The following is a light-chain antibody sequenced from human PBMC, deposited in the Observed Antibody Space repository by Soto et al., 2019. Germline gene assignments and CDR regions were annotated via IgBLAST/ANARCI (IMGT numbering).Light chain of an antibody. Sequence: EVGLTQSPGTLSLSPGERATLSCRASQSVSSSYLAWYQQKPGQAPRLLIYDASNRATGIPARFSGSGSGTDFTLTISSLEPEDFAVYYCQQRKYWPPLTFGGGTKVDIK. J-gene: IGKJ4*01. CDR3: QQRKYWPPLT. CDR2: DAS. CDR1: QSVSSSY. V-gene: IGKV3-11*01.